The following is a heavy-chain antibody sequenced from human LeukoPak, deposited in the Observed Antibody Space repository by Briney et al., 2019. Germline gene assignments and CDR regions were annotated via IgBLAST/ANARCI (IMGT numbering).Heavy chain of an antibody. D-gene: IGHD1-26*01. CDR2: INSDGSST. CDR1: GFTFSSYW. J-gene: IGHJ4*02. CDR3: ARAMNIKVGATSSDY. Sequence: PGGSLRLSCAASGFTFSSYWMHWVRQAPGKGLVWVSRINSDGSSTSYADSVKGRFTISRDNAKNTLYLQMNSLRAGDTAVYYCARAMNIKVGATSSDYWGQGTLVTVSS. V-gene: IGHV3-74*01.